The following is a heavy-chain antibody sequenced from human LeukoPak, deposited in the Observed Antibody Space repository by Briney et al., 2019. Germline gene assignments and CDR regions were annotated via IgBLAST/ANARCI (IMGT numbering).Heavy chain of an antibody. V-gene: IGHV3-23*01. CDR3: VSGSYYSGLVY. Sequence: PGGSLRLSCAASGFTFSSYAVSWVGQAPGKGMEWVSAISGSGGSTYYADSVKGRFTISRDNSKNTLYLQMNSLRAEDTAVYYCVSGSYYSGLVYWGQGTLVTVSS. J-gene: IGHJ4*02. CDR1: GFTFSSYA. CDR2: ISGSGGST. D-gene: IGHD1-26*01.